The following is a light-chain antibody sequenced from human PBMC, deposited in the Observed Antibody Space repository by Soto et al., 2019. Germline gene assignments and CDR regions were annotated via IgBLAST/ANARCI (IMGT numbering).Light chain of an antibody. CDR3: QQYDVLPPLT. CDR2: DAS. Sequence: DIQMTQSPSSLSASIGDNVTITCQASQDINNFLSWYQQKPGKAPKLLIFDASYLETGVPSRFSGSGSGTDFTFTISSLQPEDVATYYCQQYDVLPPLTFGGGTKVEIK. V-gene: IGKV1-33*01. CDR1: QDINNF. J-gene: IGKJ4*01.